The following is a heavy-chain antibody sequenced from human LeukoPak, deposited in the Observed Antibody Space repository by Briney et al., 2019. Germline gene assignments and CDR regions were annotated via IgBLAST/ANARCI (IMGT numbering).Heavy chain of an antibody. Sequence: KTSETLSLTCAVTGGPITNDNWWSWVRQPPGKGLEWIGEIYHSGSTKCNPSLKSRVIMSVDKSKNQFSLNLTSVTAADTAVYYCARSSRIQLWSPPYYYYYGMDVWGQGTTVTVSS. CDR1: GGPITNDNW. J-gene: IGHJ6*02. D-gene: IGHD5-18*01. CDR3: ARSSRIQLWSPPYYYYYGMDV. V-gene: IGHV4-4*02. CDR2: IYHSGST.